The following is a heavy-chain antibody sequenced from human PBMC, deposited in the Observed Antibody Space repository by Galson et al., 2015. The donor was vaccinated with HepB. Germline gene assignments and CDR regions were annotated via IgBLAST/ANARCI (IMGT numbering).Heavy chain of an antibody. Sequence: SVKVSCKASGYTFTSYGISWVRQAPGQGLEWMGWISAYNGNTNYAQKLQGRVTMTTDTSTSTAYMGLRSLRSDDTAVYYCAREANTIFGVVIPDYWGQGTLVTVSS. V-gene: IGHV1-18*04. D-gene: IGHD3-3*01. CDR1: GYTFTSYG. J-gene: IGHJ4*02. CDR3: AREANTIFGVVIPDY. CDR2: ISAYNGNT.